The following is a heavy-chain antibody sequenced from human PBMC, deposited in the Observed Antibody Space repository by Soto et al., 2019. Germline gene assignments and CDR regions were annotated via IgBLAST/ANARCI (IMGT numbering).Heavy chain of an antibody. J-gene: IGHJ6*02. D-gene: IGHD3-22*01. V-gene: IGHV4-34*01. CDR3: ARFQGGYSYYYYYYGMDV. CDR1: GGSFSGYY. CDR2: INHSGST. Sequence: SETLSLTCAVYGGSFSGYYWSWIRQPPGKGLEWIGEINHSGSTNYNPSLKSRVTISVDTSKNQFSLKLSSVTAADTAVYYCARFQGGYSYYYYYYGMDVWGQGTTVTVYS.